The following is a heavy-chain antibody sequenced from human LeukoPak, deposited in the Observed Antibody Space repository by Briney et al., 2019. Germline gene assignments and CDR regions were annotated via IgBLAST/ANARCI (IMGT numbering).Heavy chain of an antibody. CDR1: GYTFTSYG. Sequence: GASVKVSCKASGYTFTSYGISWVRQAPGQGLEWMGWINPYSGGTNYAEKFQGRVTMTRDTSITTAYMELSSLKSDDTAMYYCATLRRSGWYIGDWGQGTLVTVSS. J-gene: IGHJ4*02. D-gene: IGHD6-19*01. V-gene: IGHV1-2*02. CDR2: INPYSGGT. CDR3: ATLRRSGWYIGD.